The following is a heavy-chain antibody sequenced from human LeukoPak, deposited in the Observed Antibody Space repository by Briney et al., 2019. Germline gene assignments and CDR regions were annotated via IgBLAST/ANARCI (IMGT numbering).Heavy chain of an antibody. Sequence: GESLKISCKGSGYSFTSYWIGWVRQLPGKGLEWMGIIYPGDSDTRYSPSFQGQVTISADKSISTAYLQWSSLKASDTAMYYCARHPKEVAAPRAPGDWFDPWGQGTLVTVS. CDR1: GYSFTSYW. V-gene: IGHV5-51*01. J-gene: IGHJ5*02. CDR3: ARHPKEVAAPRAPGDWFDP. CDR2: IYPGDSDT. D-gene: IGHD6-6*01.